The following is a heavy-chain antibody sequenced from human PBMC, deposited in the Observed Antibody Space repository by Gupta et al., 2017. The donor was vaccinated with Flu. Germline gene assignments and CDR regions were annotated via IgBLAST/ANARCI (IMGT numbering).Heavy chain of an antibody. CDR1: GFTFSSSW. Sequence: EVQLVESGGGFVQPGGSLRLSCAASGFTFSSSWMHWVRQAPGKGLVWVSRINSDGSSTSYADSVKGRFTISRDNAKNTLYLQMNSLRAEDTAVYYCATPGYSSSSEYYYYGMDVWGQGTTVTVSS. CDR3: ATPGYSSSSEYYYYGMDV. CDR2: INSDGSST. V-gene: IGHV3-74*01. J-gene: IGHJ6*02. D-gene: IGHD6-6*01.